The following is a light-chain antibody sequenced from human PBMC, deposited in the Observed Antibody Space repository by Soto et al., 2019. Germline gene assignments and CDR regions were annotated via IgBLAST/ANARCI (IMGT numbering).Light chain of an antibody. Sequence: QAALTQPASVCGSPGQSITISCAGTSSDVGGYNYVSWYQQHPGKAPKLMIYDVSNRPSGVSNRFSGSKSGNTASLTISGLQAEDEGDYYCSSYRSSNTVIFGGGTKLTVL. CDR3: SSYRSSNTVI. CDR1: SSDVGGYNY. J-gene: IGLJ2*01. CDR2: DVS. V-gene: IGLV2-14*03.